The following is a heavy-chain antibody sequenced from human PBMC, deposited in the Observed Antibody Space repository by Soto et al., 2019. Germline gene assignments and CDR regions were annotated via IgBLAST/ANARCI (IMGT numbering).Heavy chain of an antibody. CDR3: AKATTYSYDTDAFDF. Sequence: EVQLLATGGGLGQPGGSLRLSCTASGFTFNRYAMGWVRQAPGMGLQWVAGISASGGSTYYGPSVKGRFTISRDSSKNTLHLQIDSLRGDDTSIYYCAKATTYSYDTDAFDFWGHGTMVTVS. V-gene: IGHV3-23*01. CDR2: ISASGGST. J-gene: IGHJ3*01. D-gene: IGHD3-22*01. CDR1: GFTFNRYA.